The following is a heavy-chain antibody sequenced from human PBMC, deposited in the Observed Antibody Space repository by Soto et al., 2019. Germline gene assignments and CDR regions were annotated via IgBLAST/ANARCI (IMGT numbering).Heavy chain of an antibody. Sequence: QVQLVESGGALVKPGGSLRLSCAASGFTFSDFYMSWIRQAPGKGLEWVSYIHSSGDTMYYADSVKGRFTISRDNAKNSLYLQMNSLRAEDTAVYYCARDRGYGGDYFDYWGQGTPVTVSS. J-gene: IGHJ4*02. CDR2: IHSSGDTM. D-gene: IGHD3-10*01. CDR3: ARDRGYGGDYFDY. CDR1: GFTFSDFY. V-gene: IGHV3-11*01.